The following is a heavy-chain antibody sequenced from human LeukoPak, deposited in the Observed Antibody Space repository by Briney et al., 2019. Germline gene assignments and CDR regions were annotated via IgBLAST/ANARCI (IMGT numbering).Heavy chain of an antibody. CDR2: ISAYNGNT. V-gene: IGHV1-18*01. CDR3: AREGDILTGYEHSSFDC. Sequence: ASVKVSCKASGYTFTSYGISWVRQAPGQGLEWMGWISAYNGNTNYAQKLQGRVTMTTDTSTSTAYMELRSLRSDDTAVYYCAREGDILTGYEHSSFDCWGQGTLVTVSS. CDR1: GYTFTSYG. J-gene: IGHJ4*02. D-gene: IGHD3-9*01.